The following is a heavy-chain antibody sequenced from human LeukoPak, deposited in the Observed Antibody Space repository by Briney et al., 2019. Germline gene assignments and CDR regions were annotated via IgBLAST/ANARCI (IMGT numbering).Heavy chain of an antibody. Sequence: SETLSLTCTVSGGSISSSSYYWGWIRQPPGKGLEWIGEINHSGSTNYNPSLKSRVTISVDTSKNQFSLKLSSVTAADTAVYYCARGGYSYGPPLDYWGQGTLVTVSS. J-gene: IGHJ4*02. CDR2: INHSGST. V-gene: IGHV4-39*07. CDR3: ARGGYSYGPPLDY. D-gene: IGHD5-18*01. CDR1: GGSISSSSYY.